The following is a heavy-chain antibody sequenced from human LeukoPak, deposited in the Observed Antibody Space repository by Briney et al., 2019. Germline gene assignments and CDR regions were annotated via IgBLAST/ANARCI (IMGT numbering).Heavy chain of an antibody. Sequence: GASVKVSCKASGYTFTGYYMHWVRQAPGQGLEWMGWISPNSGGTNYAQKFQGRVTMTRDTSISTAYMELSRLRSDDTAVYYCARVEVRGVRYYYMDVWGKGTTVTVSS. CDR1: GYTFTGYY. D-gene: IGHD3-10*01. CDR3: ARVEVRGVRYYYMDV. J-gene: IGHJ6*03. CDR2: ISPNSGGT. V-gene: IGHV1-2*02.